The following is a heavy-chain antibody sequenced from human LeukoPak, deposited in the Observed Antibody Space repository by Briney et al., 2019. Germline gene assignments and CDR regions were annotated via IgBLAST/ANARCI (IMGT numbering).Heavy chain of an antibody. J-gene: IGHJ4*02. V-gene: IGHV4-34*01. CDR2: INHSGST. CDR1: GGSFSGYY. CDR3: ARVTDWNDLDY. D-gene: IGHD1-1*01. Sequence: PSETLSLTCAVYGGSFSGYYWGWIRQPPGKGLEWIGEINHSGSTNYNPSLKSRVTISIDTSKNQLSLQLTSVTAADTAVYYCARVTDWNDLDYWGPGTLVTVSS.